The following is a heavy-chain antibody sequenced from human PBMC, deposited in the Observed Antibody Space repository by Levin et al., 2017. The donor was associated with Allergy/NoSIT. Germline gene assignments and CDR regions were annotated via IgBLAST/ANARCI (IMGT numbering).Heavy chain of an antibody. J-gene: IGHJ4*02. Sequence: PGGSLRLSCAASGFSFSKFWMNWARQAPGKGLEWVATIKQDGIEKFYVDSVKGRFTISRDNAQNSLYLQMNSLRAEDTGVYYCARRVLGVNPADYWGQGTLVTVSS. V-gene: IGHV3-7*01. CDR2: IKQDGIEK. D-gene: IGHD2-8*02. CDR1: GFSFSKFW. CDR3: ARRVLGVNPADY.